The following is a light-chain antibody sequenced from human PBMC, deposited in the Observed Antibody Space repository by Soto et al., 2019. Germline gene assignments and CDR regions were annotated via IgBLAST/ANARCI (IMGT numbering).Light chain of an antibody. CDR3: NSYTSSGTYG. CDR1: SSDVGGYNS. Sequence: QSALTQPASVSGSPGQSITISCTGTSSDVGGYNSVSWFQQYPGKAPRLVIYDVSDRPSGVSNRISGSKSGNTASLTISGLQAEDEADYYCNSYTSSGTYGFGTGTKVTVL. CDR2: DVS. J-gene: IGLJ1*01. V-gene: IGLV2-14*01.